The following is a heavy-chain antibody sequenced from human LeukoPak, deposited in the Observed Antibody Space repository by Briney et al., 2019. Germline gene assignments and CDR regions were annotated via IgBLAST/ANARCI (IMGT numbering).Heavy chain of an antibody. V-gene: IGHV4-39*01. CDR3: ARGPRPRYSIYYFDY. CDR1: GGSISSSSYY. Sequence: PSETLSLTCTVSGGSISSSSYYWGWIRQPPGQGLEWIGTIYYSGGTYYNPSLKSRVTISVDTSKNQFSLKLISVTAADTAVYYCARGPRPRYSIYYFDYWGQGTLVTVSS. D-gene: IGHD6-13*01. CDR2: IYYSGGT. J-gene: IGHJ4*02.